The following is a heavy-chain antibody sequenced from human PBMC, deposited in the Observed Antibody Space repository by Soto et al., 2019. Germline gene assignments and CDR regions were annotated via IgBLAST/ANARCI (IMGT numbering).Heavy chain of an antibody. J-gene: IGHJ4*02. CDR3: TRSVQGWTPFDF. D-gene: IGHD1-1*01. CDR2: IKHTGST. V-gene: IGHV4-34*01. CDR1: GGSFSGYY. Sequence: QVQLQQWGTGLLKPSEALFLTCGVYGGSFSGYYWSWVRQSPGKGLEWIGEIKHTGSTNYNPSLKSRVTISVDTSKKQFSLRLNSVTAADTAVYYCTRSVQGWTPFDFWGQGTLVTVSS.